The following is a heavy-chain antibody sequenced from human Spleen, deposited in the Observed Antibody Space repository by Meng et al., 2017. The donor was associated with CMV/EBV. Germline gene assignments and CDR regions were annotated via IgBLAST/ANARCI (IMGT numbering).Heavy chain of an antibody. J-gene: IGHJ5*02. V-gene: IGHV1-18*01. Sequence: ASVKVSCKTSGYVFTSYDINWVRQAPGQGLEWIGWISAYNGDTNYARNLRGRVTMTTDTSTTTAYMELRSLRSDDTAVYYCARDLQYCGSTSCYDDCCDPWGQGTLVTVSS. CDR2: ISAYNGDT. CDR1: GYVFTSYD. D-gene: IGHD2-2*01. CDR3: ARDLQYCGSTSCYDDCCDP.